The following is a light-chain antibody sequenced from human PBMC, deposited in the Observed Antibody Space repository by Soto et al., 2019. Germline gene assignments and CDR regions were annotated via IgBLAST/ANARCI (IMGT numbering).Light chain of an antibody. CDR2: GAS. Sequence: ETVLTQSPGPLSLSPWERATLSCRASQSVTSSYLAWYQQKPGQAPRLLIYGASSRATGIPDRFSGSGSGTDFTLTISRLEPEDFAVYYCQHYGNTLSWTFGQGTKVEIK. CDR1: QSVTSSY. CDR3: QHYGNTLSWT. J-gene: IGKJ1*01. V-gene: IGKV3-20*01.